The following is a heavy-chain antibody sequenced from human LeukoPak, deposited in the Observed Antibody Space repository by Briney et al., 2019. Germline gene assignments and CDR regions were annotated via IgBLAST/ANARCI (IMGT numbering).Heavy chain of an antibody. CDR3: AKRRGELNLMDV. V-gene: IGHV3-30*02. Sequence: GGSLRLSCAAFGFTFSSYGMHWVRQAPGKGLEWVAFIRYDGSNKYYADSVKGRFTISRDNSKNTLYLQMNSLRAEDTAVYYCAKRRGELNLMDVWGKGTTVTVSS. D-gene: IGHD1-7*01. CDR2: IRYDGSNK. CDR1: GFTFSSYG. J-gene: IGHJ6*03.